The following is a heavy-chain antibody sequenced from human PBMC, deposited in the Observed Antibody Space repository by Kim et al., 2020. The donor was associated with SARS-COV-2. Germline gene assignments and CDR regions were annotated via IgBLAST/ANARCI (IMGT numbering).Heavy chain of an antibody. D-gene: IGHD5-12*01. V-gene: IGHV1-18*01. CDR3: ARDRDSGYDYLDY. J-gene: IGHJ4*02. Sequence: YAQKLQGRVTMPTDTSTSTAYMELRSLRSDDTAVYYCARDRDSGYDYLDYWGQGTLVTVSS.